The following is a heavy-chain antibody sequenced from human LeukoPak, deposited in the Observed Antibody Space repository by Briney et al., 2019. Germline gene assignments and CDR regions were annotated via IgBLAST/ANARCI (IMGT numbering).Heavy chain of an antibody. CDR1: GDSISSYY. D-gene: IGHD3-10*01. Sequence: SETLSLTCTVSGDSISSYYWSWIRQPAGKGLEWIGRIYTSGNTKYNPSLKSRVTMSLDTSKNQFSLKLNSVTAADTAVYYCARDMGLWFGEPYNWFDPWGQGTLVTVSS. V-gene: IGHV4-4*07. CDR3: ARDMGLWFGEPYNWFDP. J-gene: IGHJ5*02. CDR2: IYTSGNT.